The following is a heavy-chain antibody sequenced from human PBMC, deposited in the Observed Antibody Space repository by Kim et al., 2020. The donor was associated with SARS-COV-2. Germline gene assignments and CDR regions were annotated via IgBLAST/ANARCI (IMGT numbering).Heavy chain of an antibody. J-gene: IGHJ3*02. D-gene: IGHD6-19*01. Sequence: GGSLRLSCAASGFTFSGSSMHWVRQASGKGLEWVGRIRSTANSYATVYAASVKGRFTISRDDSQNTAYLQMNSLKTEDTAVYYCTRVNPISGGWYDAFDIWGRGTMVTVSS. CDR1: GFTFSGSS. V-gene: IGHV3-73*01. CDR2: IRSTANSYAT. CDR3: TRVNPISGGWYDAFDI.